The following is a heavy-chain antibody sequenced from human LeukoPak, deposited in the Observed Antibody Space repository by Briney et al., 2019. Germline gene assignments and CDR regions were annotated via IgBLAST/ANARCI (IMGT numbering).Heavy chain of an antibody. CDR1: YDSISSGDYY. Sequence: TLSLTFNVSYDSISSGDYYWSWIRQPPGKGPEWIGYIYYNGITYYNPSLKSRVALSVDQPKKQFSLKLSSVTAADTAVYYCAGAVTGYYLSHYYFPYWGRGTLVTVSS. CDR2: IYYNGIT. J-gene: IGHJ4*02. D-gene: IGHD3-9*01. CDR3: AGAVTGYYLSHYYFPY. V-gene: IGHV4-30-4*01.